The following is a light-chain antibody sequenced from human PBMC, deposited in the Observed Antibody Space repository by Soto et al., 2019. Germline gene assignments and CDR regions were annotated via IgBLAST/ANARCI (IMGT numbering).Light chain of an antibody. CDR1: QSVSSS. J-gene: IGKJ4*01. CDR3: QQYNTYSPVT. CDR2: KTS. V-gene: IGKV1-5*03. Sequence: DIQMTQSPSTLSASVGDRVTITCRASQSVSSSLAWYQQKPGKAPKLLIYKTSSLESGVPSRFSGSGSGTEFTVTIRSLQPDDFATYYCQQYNTYSPVTFGGGTKVEIK.